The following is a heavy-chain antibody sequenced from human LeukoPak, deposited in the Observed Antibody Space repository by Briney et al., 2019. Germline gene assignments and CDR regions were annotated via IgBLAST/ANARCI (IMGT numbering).Heavy chain of an antibody. Sequence: SETLSLTCAVYGGSFSGYYWSWIRQPPGKGLEWIGEINHSGSTNYNPSLKSRVTISVDTSKNQFSLKLSSVTAADTAVYYCARDSGVAVDAYWGQGTLVTVSS. D-gene: IGHD2-15*01. CDR3: ARDSGVAVDAY. V-gene: IGHV4-34*01. CDR2: INHSGST. J-gene: IGHJ4*02. CDR1: GGSFSGYY.